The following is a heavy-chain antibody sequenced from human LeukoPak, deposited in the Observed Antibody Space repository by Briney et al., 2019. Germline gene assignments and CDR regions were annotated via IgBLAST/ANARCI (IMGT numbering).Heavy chain of an antibody. CDR3: ARDKQHSYGRYFDH. Sequence: PSETLSLTCTVSGGSISTYHWNWIRKSPEKGLEWIGYMQSTGNSNYNPSLKSRVTMSVDMSRNQFILNLSSVTPADTAVYFCARDKQHSYGRYFDHWGQGILVTVSS. CDR1: GGSISTYH. D-gene: IGHD5-18*01. J-gene: IGHJ4*02. V-gene: IGHV4-59*01. CDR2: MQSTGNS.